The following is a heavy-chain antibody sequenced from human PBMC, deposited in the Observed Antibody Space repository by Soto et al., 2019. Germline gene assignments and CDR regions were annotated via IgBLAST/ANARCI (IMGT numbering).Heavy chain of an antibody. CDR1: GYTLPELS. J-gene: IGHJ6*02. CDR3: ATGGCTNGVCYGHYYYYDGIDV. D-gene: IGHD2-8*01. CDR2: CDSEDGDT. V-gene: IGHV1-24*01. Sequence: ASVQVSCQVSGYTLPELSMHWVRQAPGRGLEWMGGCDSEDGDTVYAQKFQGRVTMTEDTSTDTAYMELSSLRSEDTAVYYCATGGCTNGVCYGHYYYYDGIDVWGQGTTVTVSS.